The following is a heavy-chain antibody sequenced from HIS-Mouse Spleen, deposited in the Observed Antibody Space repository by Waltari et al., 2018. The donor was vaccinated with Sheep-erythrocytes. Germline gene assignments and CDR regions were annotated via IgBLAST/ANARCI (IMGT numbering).Heavy chain of an antibody. CDR2: ISSSSSYI. CDR1: GFTFSSYS. J-gene: IGHJ4*02. V-gene: IGHV3-21*01. Sequence: EVQLVESGGGLVKPGGSLRLSCAASGFTFSSYSRNWVRQAPGKGLEWVSSISSSSSYIYHADSGKGRFTISRDNAKNSLYLQMNSLRAEDTAVYYCARVASGATFDYWGQGTLVTVSS. CDR3: ARVASGATFDY. D-gene: IGHD1-26*01.